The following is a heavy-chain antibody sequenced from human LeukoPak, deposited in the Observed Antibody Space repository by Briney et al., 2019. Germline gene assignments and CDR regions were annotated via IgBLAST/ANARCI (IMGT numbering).Heavy chain of an antibody. CDR2: IYYSGST. Sequence: PSETLSLTCTVSGGSVSSGSYYWSWIRQPPGKGLEWIGYIYYSGSTNYNPSLKSRVSISVDTSKNQFSLKLSPVTAADTAVYYCAREVTPSRNWFDPWGQGTLVTVSS. V-gene: IGHV4-61*01. CDR3: AREVTPSRNWFDP. CDR1: GGSVSSGSYY. J-gene: IGHJ5*02. D-gene: IGHD2-21*02.